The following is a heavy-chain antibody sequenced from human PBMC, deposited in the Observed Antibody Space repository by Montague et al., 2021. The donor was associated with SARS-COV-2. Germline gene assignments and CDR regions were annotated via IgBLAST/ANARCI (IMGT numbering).Heavy chain of an antibody. CDR2: INWNGGST. D-gene: IGHD3-10*01. J-gene: IGHJ4*02. CDR1: GFTFDDYG. V-gene: IGHV3-20*04. Sequence: LRLSCAASGFTFDDYGMSWVRQAPGKGLERVSGINWNGGSTGYADSVKGRFTISRDNAKNSLYLQMNSLRAEDTALYYCASLGYYGSGTQVEYWGQGTLVTVSS. CDR3: ASLGYYGSGTQVEY.